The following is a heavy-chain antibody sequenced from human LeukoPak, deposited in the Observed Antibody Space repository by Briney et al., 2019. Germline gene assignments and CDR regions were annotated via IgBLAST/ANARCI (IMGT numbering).Heavy chain of an antibody. CDR2: IYYSGST. Sequence: SETLSLTCTVSGGSISSYYWSWIRQPPGKGLEWIGYIYYSGSTNYNPSLKSRVTISVDTSKNQFSLKLSSVTAADTAVYYCARVVAATSGFYYYYGMDVWGQGTTVTVSS. J-gene: IGHJ6*02. D-gene: IGHD2-15*01. V-gene: IGHV4-59*08. CDR1: GGSISSYY. CDR3: ARVVAATSGFYYYYGMDV.